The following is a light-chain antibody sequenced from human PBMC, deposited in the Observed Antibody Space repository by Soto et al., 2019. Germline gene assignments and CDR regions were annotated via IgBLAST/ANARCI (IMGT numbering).Light chain of an antibody. Sequence: EIVMTQSPATLAVSQGERAALSYRASQSVSSNFAWYQQKPGQAPRLLIYGASSRATGTPARFSGSGSGTEFTLTISSLQSEDFAVYYCQQYNNWPYTFGLGTKLEMK. V-gene: IGKV3-15*01. CDR1: QSVSSN. CDR2: GAS. J-gene: IGKJ2*01. CDR3: QQYNNWPYT.